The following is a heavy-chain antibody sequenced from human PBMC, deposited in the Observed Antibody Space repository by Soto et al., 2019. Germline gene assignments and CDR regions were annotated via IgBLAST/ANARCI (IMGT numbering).Heavy chain of an antibody. Sequence: QVQLVQSGAEVKKPGSSVKVSCKASGGSFRREAINWLRQAPGQGPEWMGNILPFFGTADYAQKFQGRVTVTADMSTTTVYMELNSLRVEDTAVYYCARGHEFGCTLDDFDVWCQCTTVIVSS. V-gene: IGHV1-69*14. CDR2: ILPFFGTA. D-gene: IGHD3-10*01. CDR1: GGSFRREA. CDR3: ARGHEFGCTLDDFDV. J-gene: IGHJ3*01.